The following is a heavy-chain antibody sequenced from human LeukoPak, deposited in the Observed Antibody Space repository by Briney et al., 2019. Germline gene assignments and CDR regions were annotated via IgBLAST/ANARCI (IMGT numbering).Heavy chain of an antibody. D-gene: IGHD6-25*01. Sequence: GGSLKLSCAASGFTFHNFVMSWVRQAPGKGLEWVSSISGSGANTFYADSLKGRFTISRDNSKDSLLLQMDNLRADDTAVYFCAKCRGLPAAIDAFDVWGRGTIVTVSS. CDR2: ISGSGANT. V-gene: IGHV3-23*01. J-gene: IGHJ3*01. CDR3: AKCRGLPAAIDAFDV. CDR1: GFTFHNFV.